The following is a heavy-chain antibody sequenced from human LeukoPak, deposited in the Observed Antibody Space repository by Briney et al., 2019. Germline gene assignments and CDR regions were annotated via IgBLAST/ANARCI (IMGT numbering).Heavy chain of an antibody. D-gene: IGHD5-18*01. Sequence: GWSLRLSCAASGFTFSSYSMNWVRPAAGKGLEWVSYISTGSSTIYYAGSVKGRFTISRDNAKNSLYLQMNSLRDEDTAVYYCARVVYSYGQYYFDYWGQGTLVPVSS. J-gene: IGHJ4*02. V-gene: IGHV3-48*02. CDR2: ISTGSSTI. CDR3: ARVVYSYGQYYFDY. CDR1: GFTFSSYS.